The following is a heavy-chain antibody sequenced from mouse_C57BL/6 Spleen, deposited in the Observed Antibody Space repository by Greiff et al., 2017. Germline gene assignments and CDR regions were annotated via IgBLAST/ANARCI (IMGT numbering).Heavy chain of an antibody. Sequence: QVQLKQPGAELVMPGASVKLSCKASGYTFTSYWMHWVKQRPGQGLEWIGEIDPSDSYTNYNQKFKGKSTLTVDKSSSTAYMQLSSLTSEDSAVYYCARRDYDTYFDVWGTGTTVTVSS. D-gene: IGHD2-4*01. CDR1: GYTFTSYW. V-gene: IGHV1-69*01. J-gene: IGHJ1*03. CDR3: ARRDYDTYFDV. CDR2: IDPSDSYT.